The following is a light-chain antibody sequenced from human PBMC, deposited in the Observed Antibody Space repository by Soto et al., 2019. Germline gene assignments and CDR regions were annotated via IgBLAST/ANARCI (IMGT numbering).Light chain of an antibody. CDR1: SSDVGSYNY. CDR3: CSYAGSYTYV. J-gene: IGLJ1*01. CDR2: EVT. V-gene: IGLV2-11*01. Sequence: QSVLTQPRSVSGSPGQSVTISCTGTSSDVGSYNYVSWYQHHPGKAPKLMIYEVTKRPSGVPDRFSGSKSGDTASLTISGLQADDEADYYCCSYAGSYTYVFGSGTKVTV.